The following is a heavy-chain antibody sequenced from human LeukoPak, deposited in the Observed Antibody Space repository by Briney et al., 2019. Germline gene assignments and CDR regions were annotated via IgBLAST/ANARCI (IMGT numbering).Heavy chain of an antibody. CDR2: IRYDGSNK. D-gene: IGHD6-19*01. V-gene: IGHV3-30*02. Sequence: GGSLRLSCAASGFTFSSYGMHWVRQAPGKGLEWVAFIRYDGSNKYYADSVKGRFTISRDNSKNTLYLQMNSLRAEDTAVYYCATLSIAVAGDDAFDIWGQGTMVTVSS. CDR3: ATLSIAVAGDDAFDI. J-gene: IGHJ3*02. CDR1: GFTFSSYG.